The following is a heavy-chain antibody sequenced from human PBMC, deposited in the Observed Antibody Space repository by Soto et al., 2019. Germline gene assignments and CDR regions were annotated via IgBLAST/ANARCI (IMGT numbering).Heavy chain of an antibody. J-gene: IGHJ4*02. CDR1: GGSISSGGYY. CDR3: ARGGQQLVPFDFDY. D-gene: IGHD6-13*01. Sequence: QVQLQESGPGLVKPSQTLSLTCTVSGGSISSGGYYWSWIRQHPGKGLEWIGYIYYSGSTYYNPSLKSLVTISVDTSKTRSSLKLSSVTAAATAVYYCARGGQQLVPFDFDYWGQGTLVTVSS. CDR2: IYYSGST. V-gene: IGHV4-31*01.